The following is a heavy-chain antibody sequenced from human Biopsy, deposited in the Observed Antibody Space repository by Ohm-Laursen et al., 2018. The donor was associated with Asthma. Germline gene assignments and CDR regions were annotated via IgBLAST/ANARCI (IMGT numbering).Heavy chain of an antibody. V-gene: IGHV3-33*08. Sequence: SLRPSCSASGFVFRSHAMHWVRQAPGKGLEWVAVVSYDGGVVHYADSMKGRFTISRDNAKDTLYLQMNSLRAEDTAVYYCARKIAARGGMGVWGQGTTVTVSS. D-gene: IGHD6-6*01. CDR3: ARKIAARGGMGV. CDR2: VSYDGGVV. CDR1: GFVFRSHA. J-gene: IGHJ6*02.